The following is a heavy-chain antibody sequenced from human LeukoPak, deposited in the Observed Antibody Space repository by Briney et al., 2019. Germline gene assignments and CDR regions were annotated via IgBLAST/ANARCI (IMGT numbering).Heavy chain of an antibody. Sequence: PSETLSLTCGVSGDSVSGYYWSWIRRPPEKGLEWIGYIHSSGSTNYSPSLKSRLALSVDTSKNQFSLNLNSVTAADTAVYYCARSRSGYSYDHAAFEIWGQGTMVTVSS. V-gene: IGHV4-59*02. CDR3: ARSRSGYSYDHAAFEI. CDR1: GDSVSGYY. J-gene: IGHJ3*02. D-gene: IGHD5-18*01. CDR2: IHSSGST.